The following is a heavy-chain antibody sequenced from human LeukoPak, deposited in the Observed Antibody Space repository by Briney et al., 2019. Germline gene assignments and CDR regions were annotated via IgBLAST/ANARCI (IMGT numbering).Heavy chain of an antibody. CDR2: INHSGST. D-gene: IGHD3-22*01. CDR3: ARAGPHYDSSGYYLRY. V-gene: IGHV4-34*01. Sequence: PSETLSLTCAVYGGSFSGYYWSWIRQPPGKGLEWIGEINHSGSTNYNPSLKSRVTISVDTSKNQFSLKLSSVTAADTAVYYCARAGPHYDSSGYYLRYWGQGTLVTVSS. CDR1: GGSFSGYY. J-gene: IGHJ4*02.